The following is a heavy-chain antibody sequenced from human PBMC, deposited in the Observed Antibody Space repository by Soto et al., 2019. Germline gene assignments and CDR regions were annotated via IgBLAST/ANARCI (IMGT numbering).Heavy chain of an antibody. CDR3: SRDRAEAGTYYYGMDV. CDR2: TYYRSKWYN. J-gene: IGHJ6*02. CDR1: GDSVSSNSGA. V-gene: IGHV6-1*01. D-gene: IGHD6-19*01. Sequence: PSQTLSLTCAISGDSVSSNSGAWKWIRQSPSRGLEWLGRTYYRSKWYNDYAVSVKGRITINPDTSKNQFSLQLNSVTPEDTAVYYCSRDRAEAGTYYYGMDVWGQGTTVTVSS.